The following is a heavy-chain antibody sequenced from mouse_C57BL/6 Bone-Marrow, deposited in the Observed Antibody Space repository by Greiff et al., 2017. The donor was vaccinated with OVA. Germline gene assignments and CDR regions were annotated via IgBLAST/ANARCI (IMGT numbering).Heavy chain of an antibody. CDR3: TTYRVITTVVAPGAMDY. D-gene: IGHD1-1*01. CDR1: GFNIKDDY. CDR2: IDPENGDT. Sequence: VQLQQSGAELVRPGASVKLSCTASGFNIKDDYMHWVKQRPEQGLEWIGWIDPENGDTEYASKFPGKATITADTSSNTAYLQLSSLTSEDTAVYYCTTYRVITTVVAPGAMDYWGQGTSVTVSS. V-gene: IGHV14-4*01. J-gene: IGHJ4*01.